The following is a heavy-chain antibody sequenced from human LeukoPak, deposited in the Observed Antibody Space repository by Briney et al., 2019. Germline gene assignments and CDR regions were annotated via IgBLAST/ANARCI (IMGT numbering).Heavy chain of an antibody. CDR3: ARGGLRSSGWYWAFYI. D-gene: IGHD6-19*01. CDR2: INPNSGGT. J-gene: IGHJ3*02. CDR1: GYTFTGYY. Sequence: ASVTVSCKASGYTFTGYYMHWVRQAPGQGLEWMGWINPNSGGTNFAQKFQGRVTMTRDTSISTAYMELSGLRSDDTAVYYCARGGLRSSGWYWAFYIWGQGKIDSVFS. V-gene: IGHV1-2*02.